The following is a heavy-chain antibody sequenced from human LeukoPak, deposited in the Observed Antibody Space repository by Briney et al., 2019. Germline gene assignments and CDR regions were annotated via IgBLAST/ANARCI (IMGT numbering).Heavy chain of an antibody. CDR3: ATSSGWKSNIDY. CDR1: GYTFNGYY. D-gene: IGHD6-19*01. CDR2: INPNSGGT. V-gene: IGHV1-2*02. J-gene: IGHJ4*02. Sequence: ASMKVSCKASGYTFNGYYIHWVRQAPGQGLEWMRWINPNSGGTNYAQKFQGRVTMTRDTSISTAYMELSRLRSDDTAVFYCATSSGWKSNIDYWGQGTLVTVSS.